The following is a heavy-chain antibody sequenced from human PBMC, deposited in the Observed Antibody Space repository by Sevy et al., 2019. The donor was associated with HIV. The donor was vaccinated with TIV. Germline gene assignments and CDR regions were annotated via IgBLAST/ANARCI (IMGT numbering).Heavy chain of an antibody. Sequence: GGSLRLSCTASGFTFGDYCMSWVRQAPGKGLEWVAFLKSDVYGGTVDHAAAVRGRFVISRNDSKTIAYLQMNDLKTADTDVSYCTRWKAAQSIFDYWGQGALVTVSS. V-gene: IGHV3-49*04. CDR2: LKSDVYGGTV. D-gene: IGHD6-13*01. CDR3: TRWKAAQSIFDY. CDR1: GFTFGDYC. J-gene: IGHJ4*02.